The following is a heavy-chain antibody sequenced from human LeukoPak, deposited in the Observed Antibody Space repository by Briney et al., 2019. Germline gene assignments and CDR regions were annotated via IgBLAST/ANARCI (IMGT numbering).Heavy chain of an antibody. Sequence: GGSLRLSCAASGFTFSSYEMSWVRQAPGKGLEWVSYISSSGSTIYYADSVKGRFTISRDNAKNSLYLQMNSLRAEDTAVYYCARERRDYYGSGSPYYFDYRGQGTLVTVSS. CDR2: ISSSGSTI. CDR1: GFTFSSYE. J-gene: IGHJ4*02. D-gene: IGHD3-10*01. V-gene: IGHV3-48*03. CDR3: ARERRDYYGSGSPYYFDY.